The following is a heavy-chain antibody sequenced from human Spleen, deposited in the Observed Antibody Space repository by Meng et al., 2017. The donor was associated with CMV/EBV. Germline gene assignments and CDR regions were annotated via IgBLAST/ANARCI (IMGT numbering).Heavy chain of an antibody. CDR3: ARALGNYVNYHYYGMDV. CDR2: ISYHGSNK. D-gene: IGHD1-7*01. Sequence: GESLKISCAASGFTFSSYAIHWVRQAPGKGLEWVTVISYHGSNKYYADSVKGRFTISRDNPKNTVYLQMNSLRAEDTAIYYCARALGNYVNYHYYGMDVWGQGTTVTVSS. V-gene: IGHV3-30*04. J-gene: IGHJ6*02. CDR1: GFTFSSYA.